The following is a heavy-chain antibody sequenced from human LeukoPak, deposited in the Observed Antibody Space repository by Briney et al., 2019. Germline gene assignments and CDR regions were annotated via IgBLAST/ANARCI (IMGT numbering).Heavy chain of an antibody. CDR1: GFTFSSYT. Sequence: PGGSLRLSCAAYGFTFSSYTMNWVRQALGRGLEWVSSISTSSRYIYYADSVKGRFTISRDNAKTSLYLQMNSLRAEDTAVYYCAPLGVLISGYRAFDIWGQGTMVAVSS. V-gene: IGHV3-21*01. J-gene: IGHJ3*02. D-gene: IGHD3-3*01. CDR3: APLGVLISGYRAFDI. CDR2: ISTSSRYI.